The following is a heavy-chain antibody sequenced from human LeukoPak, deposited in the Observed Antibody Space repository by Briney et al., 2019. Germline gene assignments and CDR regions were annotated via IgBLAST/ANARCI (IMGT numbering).Heavy chain of an antibody. D-gene: IGHD2-2*02. J-gene: IGHJ3*02. CDR2: INPSGGST. Sequence: ASVKVSCKASGYTFTSYYMHWVRQAPGQGLEWMGIINPSGGSTSYAQKPQGRVTMTRDTSTSTVYMELSSLRSEDTAVYYCAIQGNGASVCTSSTSCYTGDAFDIWGQGTMVTVSS. CDR1: GYTFTSYY. V-gene: IGHV1-46*03. CDR3: AIQGNGASVCTSSTSCYTGDAFDI.